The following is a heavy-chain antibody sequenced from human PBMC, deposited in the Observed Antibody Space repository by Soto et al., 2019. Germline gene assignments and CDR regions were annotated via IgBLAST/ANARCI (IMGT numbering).Heavy chain of an antibody. V-gene: IGHV3-23*01. CDR2: ISVSGGST. Sequence: PGGSLRLSCAASGFTFSSSAMSGVRQAPGKGLEWVSAISVSGGSTYYADSVKGRFTISRDNSKNTLYLRMNSLRVDDTAVYYCAKSLIGQPRNGFDPWGQGTLVTVSS. CDR1: GFTFSSSA. J-gene: IGHJ5*02. CDR3: AKSLIGQPRNGFDP. D-gene: IGHD3-3*01.